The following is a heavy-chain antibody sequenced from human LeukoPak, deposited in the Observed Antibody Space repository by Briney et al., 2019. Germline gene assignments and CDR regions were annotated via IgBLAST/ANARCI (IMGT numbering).Heavy chain of an antibody. CDR2: ISTSGRAT. V-gene: IGHV3-23*01. CDR1: GFAFSTYA. J-gene: IGHJ4*02. Sequence: PGGSLRLSCAASGFAFSTYAMTWVRQAPEKGLQWVSTISTSGRATYYADSVEGRFTISRDNPKNTLYLQMNSLRDEDSAVYYCARDQGIFDYWGQGTLVTVSS. CDR3: ARDQGIFDY.